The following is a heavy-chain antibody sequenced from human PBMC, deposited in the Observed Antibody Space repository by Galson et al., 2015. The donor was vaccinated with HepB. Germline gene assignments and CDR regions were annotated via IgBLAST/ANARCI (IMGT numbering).Heavy chain of an antibody. V-gene: IGHV4-59*01. CDR2: IYYSGST. CDR1: GYTFTSYY. CDR3: ARPYGSGSNDAFDI. D-gene: IGHD3-10*01. J-gene: IGHJ3*02. Sequence: SCKASGYTFTSYYIYWIRQPPGKGLEWIGYIYYSGSTNYNPSLKSRVTISVDTSKNQFSLKLSSVTAADTAVYYCARPYGSGSNDAFDIWGQGTMVTVSS.